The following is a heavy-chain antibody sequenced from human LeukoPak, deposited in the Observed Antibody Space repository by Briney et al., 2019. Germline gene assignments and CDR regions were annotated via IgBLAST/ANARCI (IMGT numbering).Heavy chain of an antibody. CDR2: IYYSGST. V-gene: IGHV4-59*01. CDR1: GGSTSSYY. J-gene: IGHJ4*02. D-gene: IGHD5-18*01. Sequence: SETLSLTCTVSGGSTSSYYWSWIRQPPGKGLEWIGYIYYSGSTNYNPSLKSRVTISVDTSKNQFSLKLSSVTAADTAVYYCARVVQLWTYFDYWGQGTLVTVSS. CDR3: ARVVQLWTYFDY.